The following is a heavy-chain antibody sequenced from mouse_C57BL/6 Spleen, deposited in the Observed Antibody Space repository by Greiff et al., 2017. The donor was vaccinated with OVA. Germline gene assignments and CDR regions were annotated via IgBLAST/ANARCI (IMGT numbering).Heavy chain of an antibody. CDR2: ISNLAYST. D-gene: IGHD1-1*01. CDR3: ARLFAVVAEDFDV. CDR1: GFTFSDYG. J-gene: IGHJ1*03. Sequence: DVMLVESGGGLVQPGGSLKLSCAASGFTFSDYGMAWVRQAPRKGPEWVAFISNLAYSTYYADTVTGRFPISRENAKNTLYLEMSSLRSKDTAMYYCARLFAVVAEDFDVWGTGTTVTVSS. V-gene: IGHV5-15*01.